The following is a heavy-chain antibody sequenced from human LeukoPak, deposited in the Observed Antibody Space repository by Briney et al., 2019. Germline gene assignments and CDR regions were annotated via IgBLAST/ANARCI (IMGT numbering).Heavy chain of an antibody. V-gene: IGHV3-20*04. D-gene: IGHD2-2*01. J-gene: IGHJ4*02. CDR2: INWNGGST. Sequence: GGSLRLSCAASGFTFDDYGMSWVRQAPGKGLEWVSGINWNGGSTGYADSVKGRFTTSRDNAKNSLYLQMNSLRAEDTALYYCARGTTYQRHDYWGQGTLVTVSS. CDR3: ARGTTYQRHDY. CDR1: GFTFDDYG.